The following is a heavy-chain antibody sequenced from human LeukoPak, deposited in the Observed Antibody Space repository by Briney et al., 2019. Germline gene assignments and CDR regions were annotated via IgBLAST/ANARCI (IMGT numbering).Heavy chain of an antibody. V-gene: IGHV1-2*06. CDR3: ARSKKFCRGGSCDFDY. Sequence: GASVKVSCEASGYTFTGYYIHYVRQAPGQGLEWMGRIDPCSGDTNYAQKFQGRVTMARDTSISTAYMELSRLRSDDTAVFYCARSKKFCRGGSCDFDYWGQGTLLTVSS. D-gene: IGHD2-15*01. CDR2: IDPCSGDT. J-gene: IGHJ4*02. CDR1: GYTFTGYY.